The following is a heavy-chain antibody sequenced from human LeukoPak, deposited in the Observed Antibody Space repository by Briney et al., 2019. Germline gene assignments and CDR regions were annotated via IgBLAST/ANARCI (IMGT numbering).Heavy chain of an antibody. CDR2: IWYDGSNK. J-gene: IGHJ4*02. D-gene: IGHD3-22*01. CDR1: GFTFSSYG. V-gene: IGHV3-33*01. CDR3: ARDIGYYYDSSGPADY. Sequence: GGSLRLSCAASGFTFSSYGMHWVRQAPGKGLEWVAVIWYDGSNKYYADSVKGRFTISRDNSKNTLYLQMNGLRAEDTAVYYCARDIGYYYDSSGPADYWGQGTLVTVSS.